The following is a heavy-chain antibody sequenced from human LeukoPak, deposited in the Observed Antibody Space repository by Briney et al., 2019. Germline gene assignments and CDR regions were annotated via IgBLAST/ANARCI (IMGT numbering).Heavy chain of an antibody. CDR1: GYTYTSYY. Sequence: GASVKVSCKASGYTYTSYYMHWVRQAPGQGLEWMGIINPSGGSTSYAQKFQGRVTMTRDTSTSTVYMELSSLRSEDTAVYYCARERGVYYYMDVWGKGTTVTVSS. D-gene: IGHD3-10*01. CDR2: INPSGGST. J-gene: IGHJ6*03. V-gene: IGHV1-46*01. CDR3: ARERGVYYYMDV.